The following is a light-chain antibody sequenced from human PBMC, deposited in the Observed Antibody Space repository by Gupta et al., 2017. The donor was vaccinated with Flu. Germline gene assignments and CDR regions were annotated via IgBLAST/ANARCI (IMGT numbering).Light chain of an antibody. V-gene: IGLV1-44*01. CDR3: ASGDDSRNGGV. Sequence: VTISCSGSSSIIGSNDVYWYHPLPPPTPKLLIYNDIKRNSGVPARFSGSKYATSATVATIGLQAEDEADYYCASGDDSRNGGVFGGGTKRTVL. CDR1: SSIIGSND. CDR2: NDI. J-gene: IGLJ3*02.